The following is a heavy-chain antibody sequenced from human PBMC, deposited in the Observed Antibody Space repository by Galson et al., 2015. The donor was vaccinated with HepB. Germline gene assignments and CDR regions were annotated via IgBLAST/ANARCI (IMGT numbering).Heavy chain of an antibody. CDR3: ARGTTVTTY. CDR1: GFTFSSYS. J-gene: IGHJ4*02. D-gene: IGHD4-17*01. Sequence: SLRLSCAASGFTFSSYSMNWGRQAPGKGLEWVSYISGSSSTTYYADSVKGRFTISRDNAKSSLFLQMNSLRDEDTAVYYCARGTTVTTYWGQGTLVTVSP. CDR2: ISGSSSTT. V-gene: IGHV3-48*02.